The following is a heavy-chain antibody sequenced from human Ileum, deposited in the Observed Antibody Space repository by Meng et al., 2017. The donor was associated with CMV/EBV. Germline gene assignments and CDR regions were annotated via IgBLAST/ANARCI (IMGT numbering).Heavy chain of an antibody. V-gene: IGHV4-34*01. D-gene: IGHD3-10*01. J-gene: IGHJ5*02. CDR2: INHSGFG. Sequence: GGSFSDYFWAWIRQTPGKGLEWSGQINHSGFGIYNPSLKSRLIISVDTSTNQFSLKLTSLTAADTAVYYCARGQRITLVRGGRFDPWGQGTLVTVSS. CDR1: GGSFSDYF. CDR3: ARGQRITLVRGGRFDP.